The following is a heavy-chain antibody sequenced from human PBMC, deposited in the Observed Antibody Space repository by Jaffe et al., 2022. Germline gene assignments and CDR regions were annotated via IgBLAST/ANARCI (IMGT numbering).Heavy chain of an antibody. CDR3: ARGREMTTVSYDFYYLDV. CDR1: GDTFSDYY. J-gene: IGHJ6*03. V-gene: IGHV4-34*01. D-gene: IGHD4-4*01. CDR2: INHSGST. Sequence: QVQIQQWGAGLLKPSETLSLTCGVYGDTFSDYYWTWIRQPPGKGLEWIGEINHSGSTKYNSSLKSRVTISLDMSKIQFSLKLTSMTAADTAVYYCARGREMTTVSYDFYYLDVWGKGTTVTVSS.